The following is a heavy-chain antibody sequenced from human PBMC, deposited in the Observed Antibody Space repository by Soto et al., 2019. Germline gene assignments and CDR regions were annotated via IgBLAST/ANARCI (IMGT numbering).Heavy chain of an antibody. D-gene: IGHD5-12*01. CDR1: GFTFSSYA. CDR3: ARTRGYSDYALDY. CDR2: ISYSGVST. J-gene: IGHJ4*02. Sequence: GGSLRLSCAASGFTFSSYAMTWVRQAPGKGLEWVSAISYSGVSTYYADSVKGRFTISRDSSENTLSLQMNSLRVDDTAVYYCARTRGYSDYALDYWGQGTLVTVSS. V-gene: IGHV3-23*01.